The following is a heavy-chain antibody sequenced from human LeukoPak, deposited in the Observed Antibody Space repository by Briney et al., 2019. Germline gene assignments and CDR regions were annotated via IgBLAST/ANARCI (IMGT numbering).Heavy chain of an antibody. CDR2: IYHSGST. J-gene: IGHJ4*02. D-gene: IGHD5-12*01. V-gene: IGHV4-4*02. CDR3: ARDRDVDIVATRARYFDY. Sequence: PSETLSLTCTVSGGSISSSNWWSWVRQPPGKGLEWIGEIYHSGSTNYDPSLKSRVTISVDKSKNQFSLKLSSVTAADTAVYYCARDRDVDIVATRARYFDYWGQGTLVTVSS. CDR1: GGSISSSNW.